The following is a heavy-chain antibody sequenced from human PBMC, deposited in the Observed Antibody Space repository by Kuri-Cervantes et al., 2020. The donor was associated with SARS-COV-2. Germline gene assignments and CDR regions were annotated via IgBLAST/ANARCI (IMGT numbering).Heavy chain of an antibody. CDR1: GGSFSGYD. J-gene: IGHJ3*02. V-gene: IGHV4-34*01. CDR2: INDSGST. Sequence: SETLSLTCAVYGGSFSGYDLSWIRQPPGKGLEWIGEINDSGSTNYNPSLKSRVTISVDTSKNQFSLKLSSVTAADTAVYYCARALPWDLRGNDAFDSWGQGTMVTVSS. CDR3: ARALPWDLRGNDAFDS. D-gene: IGHD1-26*01.